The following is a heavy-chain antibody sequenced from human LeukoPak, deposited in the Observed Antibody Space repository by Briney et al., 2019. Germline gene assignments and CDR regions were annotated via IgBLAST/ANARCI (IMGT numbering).Heavy chain of an antibody. D-gene: IGHD1-1*01. CDR1: GFAFSSYW. CDR3: ARDTRGYFDL. J-gene: IGHJ2*01. CDR2: IKQGGSEK. Sequence: PGGSLRLSCAASGFAFSSYWMSWVRQAPGKGLEWVANIKQGGSEKFYVDSVKGRFTISRDNAKKSLYLQMNSLRAEDTAVYYCARDTRGYFDLWGRGTQVTVSS. V-gene: IGHV3-7*04.